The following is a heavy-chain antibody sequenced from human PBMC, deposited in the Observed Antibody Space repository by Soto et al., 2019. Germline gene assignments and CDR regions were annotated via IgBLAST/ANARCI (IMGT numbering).Heavy chain of an antibody. D-gene: IGHD2-2*01. J-gene: IGHJ6*02. CDR2: ISGSGTTT. V-gene: IGHV3-23*01. Sequence: EVQLLESGGGLVQPGGSLRLSCAASGFTFSSYVMSWVRQAPGKGLEWVSIISGSGTTTYYPDSVKGRFTISRDNSKKTLYLQMNTLRAEDTAVYYCAKRRCISTECFVDYKYGMAVWGRGTTVTVSS. CDR1: GFTFSSYV. CDR3: AKRRCISTECFVDYKYGMAV.